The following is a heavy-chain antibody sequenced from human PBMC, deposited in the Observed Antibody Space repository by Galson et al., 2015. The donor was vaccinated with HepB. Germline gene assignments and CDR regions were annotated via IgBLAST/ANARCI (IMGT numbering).Heavy chain of an antibody. J-gene: IGHJ4*02. CDR2: ISSSTSAI. V-gene: IGHV3-48*01. Sequence: SLRLSCAASGFTFRNYGMNWVRQAPGKGLEWVSYISSSTSAIYYADSVKGRFTISKDNAKSSLYLQMNSLRAEDTAVYYCVRDETSGYSYGYFDYWGQGTLVTVSS. D-gene: IGHD5-18*01. CDR1: GFTFRNYG. CDR3: VRDETSGYSYGYFDY.